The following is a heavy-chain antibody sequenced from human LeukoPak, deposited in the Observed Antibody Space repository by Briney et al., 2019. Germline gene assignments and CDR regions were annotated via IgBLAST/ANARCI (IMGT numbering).Heavy chain of an antibody. D-gene: IGHD2-15*01. J-gene: IGHJ5*02. V-gene: IGHV4-39*07. CDR1: GGSISSSSYY. Sequence: SETLSLTCTVSGGSISSSSYYWGWIRQPPGNGLEWIGNIYYSGSTYYNPSLKSRVTISLDTSKNQFSLKLSSVTAADTAVYYCARVPRYCPHRGWFDPWGQGTLVTVSS. CDR3: ARVPRYCPHRGWFDP. CDR2: IYYSGST.